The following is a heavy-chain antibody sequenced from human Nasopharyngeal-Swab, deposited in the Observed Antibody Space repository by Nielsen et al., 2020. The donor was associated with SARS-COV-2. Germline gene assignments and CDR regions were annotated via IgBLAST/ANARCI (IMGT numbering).Heavy chain of an antibody. CDR1: GYTFISYY. V-gene: IGHV1-46*01. Sequence: ASVKVSCKASGYTFISYYMHWVRQAPGQGLEWMGIINPSGGSTSYAQKFQGRVTMTRDTSTSTVYMELSSLRSEDTAVYYCARLAICGGDCYPFDYWGQGTLVTVSS. J-gene: IGHJ4*02. CDR3: ARLAICGGDCYPFDY. D-gene: IGHD2-21*02. CDR2: INPSGGST.